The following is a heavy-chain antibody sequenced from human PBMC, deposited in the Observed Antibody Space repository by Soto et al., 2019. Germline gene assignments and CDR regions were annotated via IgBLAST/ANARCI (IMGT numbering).Heavy chain of an antibody. D-gene: IGHD3-22*01. V-gene: IGHV4-59*01. Sequence: QVQLQESGPGLVKPSETLSLTCTVSGGSISPSYWSWIRQPPGQGLEWIGFIYYSGSTNYNPSLKSRVTISVDTSQNQFSLMLTSVTAADTAVYYCARPRSSGYAGEFDYWGQGTLVTVSS. CDR3: ARPRSSGYAGEFDY. J-gene: IGHJ4*02. CDR2: IYYSGST. CDR1: GGSISPSY.